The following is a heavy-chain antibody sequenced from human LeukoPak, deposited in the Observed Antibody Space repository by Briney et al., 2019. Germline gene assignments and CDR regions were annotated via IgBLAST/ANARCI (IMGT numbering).Heavy chain of an antibody. D-gene: IGHD6-19*01. V-gene: IGHV3-53*01. CDR2: IYSGGST. J-gene: IGHJ4*02. Sequence: PGGSLRLSCAASGFTVSSNYMSWVRQAPGKGLEWVSVIYSGGSTYYADSVKGRFTISRDNSKNTLYLQMNSLRAEDTAVYYCARLSSGWYGGGLDYWGQGTLVTVSS. CDR1: GFTVSSNY. CDR3: ARLSSGWYGGGLDY.